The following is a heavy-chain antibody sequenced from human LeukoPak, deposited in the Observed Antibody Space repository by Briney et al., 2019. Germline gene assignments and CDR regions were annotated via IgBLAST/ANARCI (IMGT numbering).Heavy chain of an antibody. D-gene: IGHD5-24*01. CDR2: ISGSGGST. CDR3: AKDDGPYYYYGMDV. J-gene: IGHJ6*02. Sequence: PGGSLRLSCAASGFTFSSYAMSWVRQAPGKGLEWASAISGSGGSTYYADSVKGRFTISRDNSKNTLYLQMNSLRAEDTAVYYCAKDDGPYYYYGMDVWGQGTTVTVSS. V-gene: IGHV3-23*01. CDR1: GFTFSSYA.